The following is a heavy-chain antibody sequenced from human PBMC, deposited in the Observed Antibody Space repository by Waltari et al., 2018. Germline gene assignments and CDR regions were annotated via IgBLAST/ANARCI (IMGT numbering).Heavy chain of an antibody. CDR1: GGSIDSSHNY. CDR2: RYYSGST. Sequence: QVQLQESGPGLVKPSDTLSLTCTVSGGSIDSSHNYWGWIRQPPGKGLEWIGRRYYSGSTYYNPSLKSRVTISVDTSKNQFSLNLSSVTAADTAVYYCVQLPGYWGQGTLVTVSS. J-gene: IGHJ4*02. D-gene: IGHD2-15*01. CDR3: VQLPGY. V-gene: IGHV4-39*01.